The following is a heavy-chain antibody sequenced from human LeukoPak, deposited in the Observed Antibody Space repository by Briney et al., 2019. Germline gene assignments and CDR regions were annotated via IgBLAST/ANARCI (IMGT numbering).Heavy chain of an antibody. D-gene: IGHD3-16*01. Sequence: GGSLRLSCAASGFTFSSYEMNWVRQAPGKGLEWVSGISGSGGSTYYAGSVKGRFTISRDKSKNTLYLQMNSLKAEDTAVYSCTVPQSGGNWFDPWGPGTLVTVSS. CDR2: ISGSGGST. V-gene: IGHV3-23*01. J-gene: IGHJ5*02. CDR3: TVPQSGGNWFDP. CDR1: GFTFSSYE.